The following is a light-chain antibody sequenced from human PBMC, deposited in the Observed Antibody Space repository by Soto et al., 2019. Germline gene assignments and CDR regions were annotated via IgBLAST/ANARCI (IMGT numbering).Light chain of an antibody. V-gene: IGKV1-9*01. CDR3: QQLCSFPPT. Sequence: DIQLTQSPSFLSASVGDRVTITCRASQGISNYLAWYQQKPGKAPNLLIYVASTFQSGVPSRVSGSGSGTEFTRTISCLQPEDLATYYCQQLCSFPPTFGQGTRLEIK. CDR2: VAS. J-gene: IGKJ5*01. CDR1: QGISNY.